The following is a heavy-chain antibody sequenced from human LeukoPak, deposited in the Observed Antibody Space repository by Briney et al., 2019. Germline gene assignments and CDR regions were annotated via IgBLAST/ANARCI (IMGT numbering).Heavy chain of an antibody. CDR2: INPSGGST. V-gene: IGHV1-46*01. J-gene: IGHJ4*02. CDR3: ARAHCSSTSCYRYFDY. D-gene: IGHD2-2*01. Sequence: ASVKVSCKASGYTFTSYYMHWVRQAPGQGLGWMGIINPSGGSTSYAQKFQGRVTMTRDTSTSTVYMELSSLRSEDTAVYYCARAHCSSTSCYRYFDYWGQGTLVTVSS. CDR1: GYTFTSYY.